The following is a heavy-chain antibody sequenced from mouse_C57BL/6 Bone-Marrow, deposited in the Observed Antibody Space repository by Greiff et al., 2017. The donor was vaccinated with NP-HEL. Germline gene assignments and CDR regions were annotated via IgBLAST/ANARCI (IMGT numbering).Heavy chain of an antibody. D-gene: IGHD3-2*02. V-gene: IGHV5-12*01. J-gene: IGHJ3*01. CDR2: ISNGGGST. CDR1: GFTFSDYY. CDR3: ARQLRLRRAWFAY. Sequence: EVQVVESGGGLVQPGGSLKLSCAASGFTFSDYYMYWVRQTPEKRLEWVAYISNGGGSTNYPDTVKGRFTISRDNAKNTLYLQMSRLKSEDTAMYYCARQLRLRRAWFAYWGQGTLVTVSA.